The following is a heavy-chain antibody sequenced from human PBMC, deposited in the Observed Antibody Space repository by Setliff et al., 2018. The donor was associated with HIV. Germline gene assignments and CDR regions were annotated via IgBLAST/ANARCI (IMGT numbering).Heavy chain of an antibody. V-gene: IGHV4-34*01. Sequence: SETLSLTCAVYGGSFSGHYWSWIRQPPGKGLEWIGEINHSGSTNYNPSLKSRVTISVDTSKNQFSLKLSSVTAADTAVYYCARGGGSYYYYYYMDVWGKGTTVTVSS. CDR3: ARGGGSYYYYYYMDV. CDR2: INHSGST. J-gene: IGHJ6*03. D-gene: IGHD1-26*01. CDR1: GGSFSGHY.